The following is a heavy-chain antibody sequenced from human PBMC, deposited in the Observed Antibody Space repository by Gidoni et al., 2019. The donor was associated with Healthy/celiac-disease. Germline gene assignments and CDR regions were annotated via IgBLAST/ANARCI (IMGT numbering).Heavy chain of an antibody. Sequence: QVQLQESGPGLVKLSQTLSLTCTVSGGSISSGDYSWRWIRQPPGKGLEWIGYIYYSGSTYYNPSLKSRVTISVDTSKNQFSLKLSSVTAADTAVYYCARESPVLRFLEWLSDRYFDYWGQGTLVTVSS. CDR2: IYYSGST. J-gene: IGHJ4*02. V-gene: IGHV4-30-4*01. CDR1: GGSISSGDYS. D-gene: IGHD3-3*01. CDR3: ARESPVLRFLEWLSDRYFDY.